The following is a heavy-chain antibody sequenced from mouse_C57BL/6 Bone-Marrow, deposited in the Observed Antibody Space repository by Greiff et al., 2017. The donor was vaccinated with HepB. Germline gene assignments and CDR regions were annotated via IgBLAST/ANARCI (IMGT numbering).Heavy chain of an antibody. CDR3: ARRYYDYDGGYYFDY. D-gene: IGHD2-4*01. V-gene: IGHV3-8*01. CDR1: GYSITSDY. Sequence: EVKLVESGPGLAKPSQTLSLTCSVTGYSITSDYWNWIRKFPGNKLEYMGYISYSGSTYYNPSLKSRISITRDTSKNQYYLQLNSVTTEDTATYYRARRYYDYDGGYYFDYWGQGTTLTVSS. J-gene: IGHJ2*01. CDR2: ISYSGST.